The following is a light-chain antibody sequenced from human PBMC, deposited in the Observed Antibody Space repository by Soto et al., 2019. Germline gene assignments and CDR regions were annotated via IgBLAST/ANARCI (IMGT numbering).Light chain of an antibody. CDR1: SSDVGAYDY. V-gene: IGLV2-14*01. J-gene: IGLJ3*02. CDR3: RSYTTTNTLWV. Sequence: QSALTQPASVSGSPGQSITISCTGTSSDVGAYDYVSWYQQNPGKAPKLIISEVSDRPSGVSNRFSGSKSGNTASLTISGLQAEDEADYFCRSYTTTNTLWVFGGGTKLTVL. CDR2: EVS.